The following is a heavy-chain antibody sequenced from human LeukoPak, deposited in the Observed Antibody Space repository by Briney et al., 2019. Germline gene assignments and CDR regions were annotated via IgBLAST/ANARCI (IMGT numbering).Heavy chain of an antibody. CDR3: ARARSDVWGSYYVY. CDR2: IKQDGSEK. D-gene: IGHD3-16*01. J-gene: IGHJ4*02. Sequence: GSLRLSCAASGFTFSSYWMGWVRQAPGKGLEWVANIKQDGSEKYYVDSVKGRFTISRDNAKNSLYLQMNSLRAEDTAVYYCARARSDVWGSYYVYWGQGTLVTVSS. CDR1: GFTFSSYW. V-gene: IGHV3-7*03.